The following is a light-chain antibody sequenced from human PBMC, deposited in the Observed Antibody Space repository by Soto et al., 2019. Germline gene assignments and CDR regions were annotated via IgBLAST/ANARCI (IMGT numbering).Light chain of an antibody. CDR2: GAF. CDR1: QAISGW. CDR3: RQANSFPWT. Sequence: DIQMTQSPSSVSASVGDRVTITCRASQAISGWLAWFQQKPGEAPKLLIYGAFSLQSGVPSRFSGSGSGTDFTLTISSLQPEDSATYYCRQANSFPWTFGQGTKVEIK. J-gene: IGKJ1*01. V-gene: IGKV1D-12*01.